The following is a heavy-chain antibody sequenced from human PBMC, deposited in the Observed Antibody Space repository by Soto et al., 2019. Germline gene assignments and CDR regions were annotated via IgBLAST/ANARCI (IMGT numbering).Heavy chain of an antibody. D-gene: IGHD1-26*01. J-gene: IGHJ4*02. Sequence: ASVKVSCKASEYSFTAYYLHWVRQAPGQGPEWMGWINLNTGGTNYAQKFQGWVTMTSDTSISTAYMELNRLTSDDTAVYYCITTYNGTPARPYLDLWGRGTLVTVSS. CDR1: EYSFTAYY. CDR2: INLNTGGT. CDR3: ITTYNGTPARPYLDL. V-gene: IGHV1-2*04.